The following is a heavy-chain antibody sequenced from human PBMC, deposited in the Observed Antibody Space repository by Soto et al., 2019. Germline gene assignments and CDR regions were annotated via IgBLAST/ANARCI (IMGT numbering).Heavy chain of an antibody. CDR2: IWYDGSNE. V-gene: IGHV3-33*01. Sequence: PGGSLRLSCAASGFIFSNFGMHWVRQAPGKGLEWVAVIWYDGSNEYYADSVKGRFTISKDNSKNTLYLQMNSLRAEDTAVYYCARDRPSPYCSSTGCSSYFDYWGQGTLVTVSS. D-gene: IGHD2-2*01. J-gene: IGHJ4*02. CDR1: GFIFSNFG. CDR3: ARDRPSPYCSSTGCSSYFDY.